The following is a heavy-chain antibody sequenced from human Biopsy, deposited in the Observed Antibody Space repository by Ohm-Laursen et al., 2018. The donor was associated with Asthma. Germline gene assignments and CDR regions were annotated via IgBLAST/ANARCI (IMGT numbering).Heavy chain of an antibody. D-gene: IGHD3-9*01. CDR3: ARTYYDFLTGQVKDVFGV. Sequence: GASVKVSCKVSGYNFISFAIHWVRQAPGQRLEWMGWVNTGNGDTKYSQKFQGRVIITRDTSASTAYMELRSLRSEDTATYYCARTYYDFLTGQVKDVFGVWGQGTMVTVSS. CDR1: GYNFISFA. V-gene: IGHV1-3*04. J-gene: IGHJ3*01. CDR2: VNTGNGDT.